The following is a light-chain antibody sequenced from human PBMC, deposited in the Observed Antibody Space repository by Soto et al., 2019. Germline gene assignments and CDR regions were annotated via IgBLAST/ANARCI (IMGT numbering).Light chain of an antibody. Sequence: EIVLTESPATLSLSPGERATLSCRASQSLSTNLAWYQXXRGQAXXLXIFDASSRASGTPERFSGSGSGTDFTLTISRLEPEDFAAYYCQEYDGAPPITFGLGTRLEIK. CDR3: QEYDGAPPIT. V-gene: IGKV3-20*01. J-gene: IGKJ5*01. CDR1: QSLSTN. CDR2: DAS.